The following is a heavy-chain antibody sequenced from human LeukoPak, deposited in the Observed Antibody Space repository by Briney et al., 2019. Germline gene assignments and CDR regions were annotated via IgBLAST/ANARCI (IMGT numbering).Heavy chain of an antibody. V-gene: IGHV3-30*02. J-gene: IGHJ4*02. CDR1: GFTFSSYG. D-gene: IGHD2-15*01. CDR3: ASGSGYCSGGSCSDY. CDR2: IRYDGSIK. Sequence: GGSLRLPCAASGFTFSSYGMHWVRQAPGKGLEWVAFIRYDGSIKYYADSVKGRFTISRDNSKNSLYLQMNSLRAEDTAVYYCASGSGYCSGGSCSDYWGQGTLVTVSS.